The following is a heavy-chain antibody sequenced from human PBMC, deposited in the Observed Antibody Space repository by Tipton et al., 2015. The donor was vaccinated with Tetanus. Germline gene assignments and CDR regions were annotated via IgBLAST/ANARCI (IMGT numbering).Heavy chain of an antibody. D-gene: IGHD4-17*01. V-gene: IGHV4-59*01. CDR3: AGVLRSTVNYFDY. CDR1: GGSITRYY. Sequence: TLSLTCTVSGGSITRYYWSWIRQTPEKGLEWIGNVYSSGSAYYNPSLKGRATISVDTSKKQFSLKLSSVTAADTAVYYCAGVLRSTVNYFDYWGQGTLVTVSS. J-gene: IGHJ4*02. CDR2: VYSSGSA.